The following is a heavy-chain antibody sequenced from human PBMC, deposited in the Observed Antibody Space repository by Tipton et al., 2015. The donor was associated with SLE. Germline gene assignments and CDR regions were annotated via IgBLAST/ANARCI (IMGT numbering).Heavy chain of an antibody. V-gene: IGHV4-4*08. D-gene: IGHD4-11*01. CDR2: IHRSGTT. Sequence: TLSLTCIVSGDSISSSYWSWIRQSPGKGLEWIGCIHRSGTTNYNPSLTSRVTISDDRFKNQFSLKLTSLTAADTAVYYCARSGGTSNFDPPGYWGQGTLVTVSS. CDR1: GDSISSSY. CDR3: ARSGGTSNFDPPGY. J-gene: IGHJ4*02.